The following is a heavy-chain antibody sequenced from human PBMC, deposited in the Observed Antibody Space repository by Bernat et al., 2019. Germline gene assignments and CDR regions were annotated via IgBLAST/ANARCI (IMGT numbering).Heavy chain of an antibody. CDR1: GFTFSSYA. J-gene: IGHJ6*02. D-gene: IGHD3-3*01. CDR3: AKGYYDFWSGYYTPNYYYYGMDA. V-gene: IGHV3-23*04. CDR2: ISGSGGST. Sequence: VQLVESGGGVVQPGRSLRLSCAASGFTFSSYALHWVRQAPGKGLEWVSAISGSGGSTYYADSVKGRFTISRDNSKNTLYLQMNSLRAEDTAVYYCAKGYYDFWSGYYTPNYYYYGMDAWGQGTLVTVSS.